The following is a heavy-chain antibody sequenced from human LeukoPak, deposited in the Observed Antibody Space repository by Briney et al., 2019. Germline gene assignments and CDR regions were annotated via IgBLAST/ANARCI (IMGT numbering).Heavy chain of an antibody. CDR3: ARQPQLVKVPFDY. CDR2: IIPILGIA. J-gene: IGHJ4*02. CDR1: GGTLSIYA. V-gene: IGHV1-69*04. D-gene: IGHD6-13*01. Sequence: SSVNVSCKASGGTLSIYAISCGRQTPGQGLEWMGRIIPILGIANYAQKFQGRVTITADKSRSTAYIELSLWISGAPPGYNVARQPQLVKVPFDYWRQGTLVTVSS.